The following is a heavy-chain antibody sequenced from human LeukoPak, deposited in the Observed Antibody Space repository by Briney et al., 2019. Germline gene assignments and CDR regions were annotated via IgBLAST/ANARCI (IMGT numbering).Heavy chain of an antibody. Sequence: ASVKVSCKASGNTFTAYYMHWVRQPPGQGLEWMGWINPHSGGTNYAQKFQGRVTMTRDTSISTAYMELTRLRPDDTAVYYCARDHIPGIAVAGTLDNWGQGTLVTVSS. CDR3: ARDHIPGIAVAGTLDN. CDR1: GNTFTAYY. CDR2: INPHSGGT. J-gene: IGHJ4*02. V-gene: IGHV1-2*02. D-gene: IGHD6-19*01.